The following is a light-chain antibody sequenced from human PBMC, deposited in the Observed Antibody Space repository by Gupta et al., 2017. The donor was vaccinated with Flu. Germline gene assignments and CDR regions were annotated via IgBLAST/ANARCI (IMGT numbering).Light chain of an antibody. V-gene: IGKV1-16*01. CDR3: QQYNSYPPT. CDR2: AAS. Sequence: DIQMTQSPSSLYASVGDRVTITCRASQGINSYLAWFQQKPGQAPKSLIYAASSLQSGVPARFSGSGSGTDFTLIISSLQSEDFATYYCQQYNSYPPTFGQGTQVEIK. J-gene: IGKJ1*01. CDR1: QGINSY.